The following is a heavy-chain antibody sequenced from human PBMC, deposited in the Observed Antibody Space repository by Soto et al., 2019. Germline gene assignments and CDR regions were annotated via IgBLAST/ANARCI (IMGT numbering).Heavy chain of an antibody. J-gene: IGHJ4*02. CDR1: GYTFTGYS. V-gene: IGHV7-4-1*01. D-gene: IGHD2-2*01. CDR3: ARDSSTALCDY. CDR2: IATNTGNP. Sequence: QVQLVQSGSELKEPGASVKVSCKASGYTFTGYSINWGRQAPGEGLEWMGWIATNTGNPTYAQGFTGLFVFSLDTSVTTAYLQIYSLKAEETAVYYCARDSSTALCDYWGQGTLVTASS.